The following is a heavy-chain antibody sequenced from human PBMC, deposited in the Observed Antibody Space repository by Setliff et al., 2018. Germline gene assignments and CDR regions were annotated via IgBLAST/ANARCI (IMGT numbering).Heavy chain of an antibody. Sequence: GGSLRLSCAASGFTFSSYSMNWVRQAPGKGLEWVSYISSSSSTIYYADSVRGRFTISRDNARDSLYLQMNSLRAEDTAVYYCARELLVVAANPPGYGMDVWGQGTTVTVSS. D-gene: IGHD2-15*01. J-gene: IGHJ6*02. CDR3: ARELLVVAANPPGYGMDV. CDR1: GFTFSSYS. V-gene: IGHV3-48*04. CDR2: ISSSSSTI.